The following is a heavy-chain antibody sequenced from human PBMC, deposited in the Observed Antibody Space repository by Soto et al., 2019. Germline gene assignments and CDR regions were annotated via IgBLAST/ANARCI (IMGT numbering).Heavy chain of an antibody. CDR3: AHRGIQFLPSTFDI. D-gene: IGHD1-1*01. Sequence: QITLKESGPTLVKPTQTLTLTCTFSGFSLSTTGVGVGWIRQPPGKALEWLALLYWDDEGRYSPSLKSRLTIAKDTSKNQVVLTMTDMEPADTATYYCAHRGIQFLPSTFDIWGQGTMVTVSS. CDR2: LYWDDEG. V-gene: IGHV2-5*02. CDR1: GFSLSTTGVG. J-gene: IGHJ3*02.